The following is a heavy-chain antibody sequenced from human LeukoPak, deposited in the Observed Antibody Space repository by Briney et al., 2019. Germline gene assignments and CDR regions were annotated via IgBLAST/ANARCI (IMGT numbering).Heavy chain of an antibody. CDR2: ISSSSSYT. CDR3: ARFTGDLRN. Sequence: KPGGSLRLSCAASGLTFSDYYMSWIRQAPGKGLEWVSYISSSSSYTNYADSVKGRFTISRDNAKNSLYLQMNSLRAEDTAVYYCARFTGDLRNWGQGTLVTVSS. CDR1: GLTFSDYY. J-gene: IGHJ4*02. D-gene: IGHD7-27*01. V-gene: IGHV3-11*03.